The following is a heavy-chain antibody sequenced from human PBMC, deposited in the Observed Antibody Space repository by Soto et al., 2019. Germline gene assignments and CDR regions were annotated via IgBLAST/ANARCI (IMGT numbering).Heavy chain of an antibody. V-gene: IGHV4-34*01. J-gene: IGHJ4*02. D-gene: IGHD3-22*01. Sequence: QVQLQQWGAGLFKPSETLSLTCAVYGGSFTDDYWRWIRQPPGKGLEWIGEIHHTGGTNYNPSLKSRVTISLDTSKNQFSLTLSSVTAADTAVYYCARGRAAISMIVVVFTGGSYYFDSWGQGTLVTVSS. CDR2: IHHTGGT. CDR3: ARGRAAISMIVVVFTGGSYYFDS. CDR1: GGSFTDDY.